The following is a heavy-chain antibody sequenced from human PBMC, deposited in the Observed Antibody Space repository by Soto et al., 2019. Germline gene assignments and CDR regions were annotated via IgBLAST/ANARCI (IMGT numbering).Heavy chain of an antibody. CDR2: INHSGST. CDR3: ARRGGYSSGWSRY. Sequence: SETLSLTCAVYGGSFIGYYWSWIRQPPGKGLEWIGEINHSGSTNYNPSLKSRVTISVDTSKNQFSLKLSSVTAADTAVYYCARRGGYSSGWSRYWGQGTLVTVSS. D-gene: IGHD6-19*01. CDR1: GGSFIGYY. V-gene: IGHV4-34*01. J-gene: IGHJ4*02.